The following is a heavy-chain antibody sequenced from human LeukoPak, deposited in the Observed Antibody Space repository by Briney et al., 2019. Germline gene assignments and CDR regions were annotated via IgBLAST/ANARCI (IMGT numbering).Heavy chain of an antibody. V-gene: IGHV3-23*01. D-gene: IGHD5-12*01. CDR2: ISGSGGST. J-gene: IGHJ2*01. CDR3: AKDRTHSGYDREDWYFDL. Sequence: PGGSLRLSCAASGFTFSSYGMSWVRQAPGKGLEWVSAISGSGGSTYYADSVKGRFTISRDNSKNTLYLQMNSLRAEDTAVYYFAKDRTHSGYDREDWYFDLWGRGTLVTVSS. CDR1: GFTFSSYG.